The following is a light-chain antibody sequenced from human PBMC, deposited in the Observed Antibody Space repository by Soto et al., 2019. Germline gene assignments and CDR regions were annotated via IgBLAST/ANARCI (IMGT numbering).Light chain of an antibody. CDR1: QSISSW. Sequence: DIQMTQSPCTLSASVGDGVTITCRASQSISSWLAWYQQKPGKAPKVLIFDASSLESGVPSRFSGSGSATEFTLTISSLQPDDFATYYCQQYSTYPWTFGQGTKV. CDR3: QQYSTYPWT. J-gene: IGKJ1*01. CDR2: DAS. V-gene: IGKV1-5*01.